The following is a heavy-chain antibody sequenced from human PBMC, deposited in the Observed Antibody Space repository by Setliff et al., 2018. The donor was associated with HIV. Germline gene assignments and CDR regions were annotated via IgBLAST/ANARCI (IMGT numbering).Heavy chain of an antibody. Sequence: PSETLSLTCTVSGGAISTYYWTWIRQPPGQGLEWIGYIYSSGSTYYNPSLKSRVTISVDPSKNQFSLKLSSVTAADTAVYYCAIDVGSGSYYGFYYYGMDVWGQGTTVTVSS. CDR1: GGAISTYY. V-gene: IGHV4-59*06. CDR3: AIDVGSGSYYGFYYYGMDV. D-gene: IGHD1-26*01. J-gene: IGHJ6*02. CDR2: IYSSGST.